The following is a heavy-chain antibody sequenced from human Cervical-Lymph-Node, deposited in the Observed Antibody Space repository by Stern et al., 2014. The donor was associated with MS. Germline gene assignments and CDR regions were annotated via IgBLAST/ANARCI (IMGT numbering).Heavy chain of an antibody. CDR1: GFAFGGSI. V-gene: IGHV3-30*01. CDR2: IYYDGNDK. CDR3: ARLGTAALDY. D-gene: IGHD6-13*01. J-gene: IGHJ4*02. Sequence: QVQLVESGGGVVKPGGSLRLSCAASGFAFGGSIMHWVRQAPGKGPECVAVIYYDGNDKYYADSVKGRLTISRDNSKNTLYLQMNSLRVEDSAIYYCARLGTAALDYWGQGTLVTVSS.